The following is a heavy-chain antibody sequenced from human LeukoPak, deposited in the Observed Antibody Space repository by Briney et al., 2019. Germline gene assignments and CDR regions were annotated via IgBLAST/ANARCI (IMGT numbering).Heavy chain of an antibody. J-gene: IGHJ4*02. CDR2: ISPILGIA. CDR1: GGTFSSYA. V-gene: IGHV1-69*04. D-gene: IGHD6-6*01. CDR3: AVLYSSSSRGYYFDY. Sequence: SVKVSCKASGGTFSSYAISWVRQAPGQGLEWMGRISPILGIANYAQKFQGRVTITGDKSTSTAYMELSSLRSEDTAVYYCAVLYSSSSRGYYFDYWGQGTLVTVSS.